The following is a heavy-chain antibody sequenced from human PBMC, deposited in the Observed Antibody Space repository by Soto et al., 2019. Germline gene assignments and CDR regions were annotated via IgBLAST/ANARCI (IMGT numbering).Heavy chain of an antibody. V-gene: IGHV4-59*01. CDR1: GGSISSYC. CDR3: ARERGGEYCSSTSCYREDAFDI. J-gene: IGHJ3*02. CDR2: IYYSGST. D-gene: IGHD2-2*02. Sequence: SETLSLTCTVSGGSISSYCWSWIRQPPGKGLEWIGYIYYSGSTNYNPSLKSRVTISVDTSKNQFSLKLSSVTAADTAVYYCARERGGEYCSSTSCYREDAFDIWGQGTMVTVSS.